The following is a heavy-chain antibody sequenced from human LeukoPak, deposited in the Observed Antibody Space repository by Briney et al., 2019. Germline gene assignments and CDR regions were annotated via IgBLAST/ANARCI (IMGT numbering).Heavy chain of an antibody. CDR3: ARGSALLWFGELPD. D-gene: IGHD3-10*01. J-gene: IGHJ4*02. V-gene: IGHV4-34*01. CDR2: INHSGST. Sequence: SETLSLTCAVYGGSFSGYYWSWIRQPPGKGLEWIGEINHSGSTNYNPSLKSRVTISVDTSKNQFSRKLSSVTAADTAVYYCARGSALLWFGELPDWGQGTLVTVSS. CDR1: GGSFSGYY.